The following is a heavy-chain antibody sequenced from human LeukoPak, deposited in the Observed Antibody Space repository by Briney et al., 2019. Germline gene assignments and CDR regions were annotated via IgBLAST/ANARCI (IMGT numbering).Heavy chain of an antibody. D-gene: IGHD2/OR15-2a*01. CDR3: ARDFLQTSSPDAFDI. CDR2: VSYSGNT. J-gene: IGHJ3*02. CDR1: GVPISSGGYS. V-gene: IGHV4-31*03. Sequence: SETLSLTCTVSGVPISSGGYSWTWIRQPPGKGLEWIGYVSYSGNTYYNPSVKSRVAISSDASKNQFSLTLTSVTAADTAVYYCARDFLQTSSPDAFDIWGQGTMVTVSS.